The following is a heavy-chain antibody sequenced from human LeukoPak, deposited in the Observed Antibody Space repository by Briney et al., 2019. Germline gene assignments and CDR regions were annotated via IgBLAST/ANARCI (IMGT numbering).Heavy chain of an antibody. D-gene: IGHD2-2*01. V-gene: IGHV4-4*07. J-gene: IGHJ5*02. Sequence: PSETLSPTCTVSGGSISSYYWSWIRQPAGKGLEWIGRIYTSGSTNYNPSLKSRVTMSVDTSKNQFSLKLSSVTAADTAVYYCARDERYCSSTSCYSFDPWGQGTLVTVSS. CDR3: ARDERYCSSTSCYSFDP. CDR1: GGSISSYY. CDR2: IYTSGST.